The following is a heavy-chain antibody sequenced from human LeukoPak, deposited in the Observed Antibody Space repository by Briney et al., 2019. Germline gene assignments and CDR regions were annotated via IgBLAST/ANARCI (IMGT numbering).Heavy chain of an antibody. V-gene: IGHV1-18*01. CDR2: ISAYNGNT. Sequence: ASVKLSCKASGYTFTSYGISWVRQAPGQGIEWMGWISAYNGNTNYAQKFQGRVTMTTDTSTSTAYMELRSLRSDDTAVYYCARDREWLRLGDLHWFDPWGQGTLVTVSS. D-gene: IGHD5-12*01. CDR3: ARDREWLRLGDLHWFDP. J-gene: IGHJ5*02. CDR1: GYTFTSYG.